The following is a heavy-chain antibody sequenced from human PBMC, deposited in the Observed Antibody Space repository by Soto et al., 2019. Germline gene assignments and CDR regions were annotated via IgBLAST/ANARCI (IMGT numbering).Heavy chain of an antibody. CDR2: IIPIFGTA. CDR1: VGTFSSYA. CDR3: ARPRSITGTNGMEY. D-gene: IGHD1-20*01. J-gene: IGHJ4*02. V-gene: IGHV1-69*01. Sequence: VSCKAFVGTFSSYAISWVRQAPGQGLEWMGGIIPIFGTANYAQKFQGRVTITADESTSTAYMELSSLRSEDTAVYYCARPRSITGTNGMEYWGQGTLVNVSS.